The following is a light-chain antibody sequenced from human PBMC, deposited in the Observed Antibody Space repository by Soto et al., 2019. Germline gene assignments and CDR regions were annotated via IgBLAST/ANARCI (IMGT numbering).Light chain of an antibody. V-gene: IGKV1-9*01. CDR1: QGINNY. J-gene: IGKJ5*01. CDR2: VAS. Sequence: DIQLTQSPSFLSASVGDRVTITCRASQGINNYLAWYQQKPGKAPNLLIYVASTLRSGVPSRFSGSGSGTEFTLTISSLQPEDLGTYYCQQLFSFPPTFGQGTRLEIK. CDR3: QQLFSFPPT.